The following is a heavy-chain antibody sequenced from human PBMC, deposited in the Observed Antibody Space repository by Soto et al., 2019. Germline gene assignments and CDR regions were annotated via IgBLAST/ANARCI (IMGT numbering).Heavy chain of an antibody. CDR3: ARAPLGYCSGGSCYFDY. CDR2: IYSGGST. D-gene: IGHD2-15*01. J-gene: IGHJ4*02. Sequence: PGGSLRLSCAASGFTVSSNYMSWVRQAPGKGLEWVSVIYSGGSTYYADSVKGRFTISRDNSKNTLYLQMNSLRAEDTAVYYCARAPLGYCSGGSCYFDYWGQGTLVTVSS. V-gene: IGHV3-66*01. CDR1: GFTVSSNY.